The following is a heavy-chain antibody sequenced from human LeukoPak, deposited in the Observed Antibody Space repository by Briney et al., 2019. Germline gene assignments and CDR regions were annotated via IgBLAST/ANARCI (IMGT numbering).Heavy chain of an antibody. V-gene: IGHV4-4*07. D-gene: IGHD3-10*01. Sequence: SETLSLTCTVSGGSISSYYWSWIREPAGMGLEWIGRIFTSGYTNYNPSLKSRVTMSLDTPKNQFSLNLSSVTAADTAVYYCARLKGTMVRSVYYYYMDVWGKGTTVTISS. CDR2: IFTSGYT. CDR3: ARLKGTMVRSVYYYYMDV. J-gene: IGHJ6*03. CDR1: GGSISSYY.